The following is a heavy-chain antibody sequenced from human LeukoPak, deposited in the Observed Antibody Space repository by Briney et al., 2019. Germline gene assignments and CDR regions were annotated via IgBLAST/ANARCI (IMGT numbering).Heavy chain of an antibody. Sequence: SETLSLSCTVSGGSISSYYWSWIRQPAGKGLEWIGRIYTSGSTNYNPSLKSRVTMSVDTSKNQFSLKLSSVTAADTAVYYCAREGDDFWSGYYNWFDPWGQGTLVTVSS. CDR2: IYTSGST. CDR3: AREGDDFWSGYYNWFDP. V-gene: IGHV4-4*07. J-gene: IGHJ5*02. CDR1: GGSISSYY. D-gene: IGHD3-3*01.